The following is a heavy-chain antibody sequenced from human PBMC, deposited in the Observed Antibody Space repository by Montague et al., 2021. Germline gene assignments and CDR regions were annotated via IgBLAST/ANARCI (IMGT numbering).Heavy chain of an antibody. CDR1: GFSLNYSGVG. CDR2: IYWDDDT. CDR3: AHRLVAGNWFDP. V-gene: IGHV2-5*02. Sequence: PALVKPTQTLRLTCTFSGFSLNYSGVGVAWIRQPPGKALEWLALIYWDDDTRYNPSLRSRLAITRDTSKNQVVLTLTNVAPVDTATYFCAHRLVAGNWFDPWGQGTLVTVSS. J-gene: IGHJ5*02. D-gene: IGHD2-21*01.